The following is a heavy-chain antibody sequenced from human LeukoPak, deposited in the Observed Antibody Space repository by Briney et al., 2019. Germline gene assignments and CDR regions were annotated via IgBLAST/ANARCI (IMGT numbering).Heavy chain of an antibody. CDR3: AREIRVVVPAAMGSIPYYYYYMDV. CDR2: ISSSGSTI. V-gene: IGHV3-48*03. Sequence: GGSLRLSCAASGFTFSSYEMNWVRQAPGKGLEWVSYISSSGSTIYYADSVKGRFTISRDNAKNSLYLQMNSLRAEDTAVYYCAREIRVVVPAAMGSIPYYYYYMDVWGKGTTVTISS. CDR1: GFTFSSYE. J-gene: IGHJ6*03. D-gene: IGHD2-2*01.